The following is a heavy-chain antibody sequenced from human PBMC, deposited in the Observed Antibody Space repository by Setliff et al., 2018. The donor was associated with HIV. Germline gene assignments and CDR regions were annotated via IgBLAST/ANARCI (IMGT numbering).Heavy chain of an antibody. CDR2: FDPEDGET. J-gene: IGHJ4*02. CDR3: ATDQISDGSGSYPKSYFDY. CDR1: GYTLTELS. Sequence: ASVKVSCKVSGYTLTELSMHWVRQAPGKGLEWMGGFDPEDGETIYAQKFQGRVTMTEDTSTDTAYMELSSLRSEDTAVYYCATDQISDGSGSYPKSYFDYWGQGTLVTVPQ. V-gene: IGHV1-24*01. D-gene: IGHD3-10*01.